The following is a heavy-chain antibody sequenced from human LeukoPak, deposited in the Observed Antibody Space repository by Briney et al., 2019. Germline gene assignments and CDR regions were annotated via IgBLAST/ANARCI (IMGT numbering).Heavy chain of an antibody. Sequence: GGSVPLSCAASGFTFSSYYMHWARQAPGKGLEWVAGMSNDGNNKDYPDSVKGRFTISRDNSKNTLYMQMNSLRVEDTAVYYCAKDFWVQTGGYFYFRGPGNLGTVSS. CDR2: MSNDGNNK. CDR1: GFTFSSYY. V-gene: IGHV3-30*18. CDR3: AKDFWVQTGGYFYF. J-gene: IGHJ4*02. D-gene: IGHD1-1*01.